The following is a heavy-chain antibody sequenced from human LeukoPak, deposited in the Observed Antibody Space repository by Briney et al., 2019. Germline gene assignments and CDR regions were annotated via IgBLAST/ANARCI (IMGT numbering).Heavy chain of an antibody. CDR1: GFTFSSYS. Sequence: GGSLRLSCAASGFTFSSYSMNWVSQAPGKGLEWVSHITASGTAMFYADSVKGRFTISRDNAKNSLYLQMNSLRDEDTAVYYCASSGSYRFDYWGQGTLVTVSS. CDR2: ITASGTAM. CDR3: ASSGSYRFDY. V-gene: IGHV3-48*02. D-gene: IGHD1-26*01. J-gene: IGHJ4*02.